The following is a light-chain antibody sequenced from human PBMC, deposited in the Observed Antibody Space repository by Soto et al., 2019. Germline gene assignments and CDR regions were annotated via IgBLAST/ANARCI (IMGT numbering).Light chain of an antibody. J-gene: IGKJ2*01. V-gene: IGKV3-20*01. Sequence: EILLTQSPGTLSLSPGERATLSCRASQSVGNNYIAWYQQKPGQAPRLLIHGASVRATGIPDRFSGSGSGTDFTLTITRLEPEDFAVYYCQQYGSPPYTFDQGAKLEI. CDR2: GAS. CDR3: QQYGSPPYT. CDR1: QSVGNNY.